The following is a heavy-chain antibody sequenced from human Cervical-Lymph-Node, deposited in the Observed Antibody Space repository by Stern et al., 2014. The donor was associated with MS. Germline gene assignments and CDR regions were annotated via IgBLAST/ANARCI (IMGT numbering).Heavy chain of an antibody. D-gene: IGHD6-19*01. V-gene: IGHV3-7*01. J-gene: IGHJ5*01. Sequence: VQLVESGGGLVQPGGSQRLSCVASGSTFSTSWMSWVRQAPGQGLEWVANIKRDGSETCYLDSVKGRFTISRDNAKSSLYLEMNSLRAEDTAVYYCTRFLQSGWSDLFDSWGRGTLVTVSS. CDR3: TRFLQSGWSDLFDS. CDR2: IKRDGSET. CDR1: GSTFSTSW.